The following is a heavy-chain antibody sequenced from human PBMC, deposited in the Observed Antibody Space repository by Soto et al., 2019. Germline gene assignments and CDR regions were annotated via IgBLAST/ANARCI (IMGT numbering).Heavy chain of an antibody. V-gene: IGHV1-69*01. Sequence: QVQLVQSGAEVKKPGSSVKVSCKASGGTFSSYAISWVRQAPGQGREWMGGIIPIFGTAIYAQKFQGRVTITADESKSKAYMEMSSLRSEDTAVYYCARGSCDYGDFYYDSYGMDVWGQGTTVTVSS. CDR3: ARGSCDYGDFYYDSYGMDV. D-gene: IGHD4-17*01. J-gene: IGHJ6*02. CDR2: IIPIFGTA. CDR1: GGTFSSYA.